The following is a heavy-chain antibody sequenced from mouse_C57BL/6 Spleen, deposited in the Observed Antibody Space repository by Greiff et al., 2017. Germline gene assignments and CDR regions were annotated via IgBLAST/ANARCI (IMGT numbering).Heavy chain of an antibody. Sequence: VQLQQPGAELVMPGASVKLSCKASGYTFTSYWMHWVKQRPGQGLEWIGEIDPSDSYTNYNQKFKGKSTLTVDKSSSTAYMQLSSLTSEDSAVYYCARSSLSYGSTYFDYWGQGTTLTVSS. CDR2: IDPSDSYT. CDR1: GYTFTSYW. J-gene: IGHJ2*01. D-gene: IGHD1-1*01. V-gene: IGHV1-69*01. CDR3: ARSSLSYGSTYFDY.